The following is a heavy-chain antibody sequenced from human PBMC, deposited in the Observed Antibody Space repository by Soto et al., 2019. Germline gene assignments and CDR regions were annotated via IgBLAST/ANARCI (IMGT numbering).Heavy chain of an antibody. CDR2: MNPNSGNT. Sequence: QVQLVQSGAEVKKPGASVKVSCKASGYTFTSYDINWVRQATGQGLEWMGWMNPNSGNTGYAQKIQGRVTTTRNTSISTACMDLSSLRSEDTAVCYRARGRNKGWGGSHTSWLAPWCQMTLVTVSS. J-gene: IGHJ5*02. CDR3: ARGRNKGWGGSHTSWLAP. CDR1: GYTFTSYD. V-gene: IGHV1-8*01. D-gene: IGHD1-26*01.